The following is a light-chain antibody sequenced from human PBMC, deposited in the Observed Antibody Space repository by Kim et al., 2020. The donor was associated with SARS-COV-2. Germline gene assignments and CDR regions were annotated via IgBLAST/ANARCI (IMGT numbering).Light chain of an antibody. CDR3: QVWNSSSDHVV. CDR1: NIGGKS. J-gene: IGLJ2*01. V-gene: IGLV3-21*04. CDR2: YDS. Sequence: QGKTARITCGGNNIGGKSVHWYQQKPGQAPVLVIYYDSDRPSGIPERFSGSNSGNTATLTISRVEAGNEADYYCQVWNSSSDHVVFGRGTKLTVL.